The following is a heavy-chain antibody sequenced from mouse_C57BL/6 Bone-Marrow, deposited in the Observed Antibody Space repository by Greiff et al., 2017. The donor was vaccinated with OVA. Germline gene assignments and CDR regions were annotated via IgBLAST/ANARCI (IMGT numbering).Heavy chain of an antibody. CDR3: ARDYYGSRYYYAMDY. D-gene: IGHD1-1*01. J-gene: IGHJ4*01. CDR1: GFTFSDYG. V-gene: IGHV5-17*01. Sequence: EVQLVESGGGLVKPGGSLKLSCAASGFTFSDYGMHWVRQAPEKGLEWVAYISSGSSTIYYADTVKGRFTISRDNAKNTLFLQMTSLRSEDTAMYYCARDYYGSRYYYAMDYWGQGTSVTVSS. CDR2: ISSGSSTI.